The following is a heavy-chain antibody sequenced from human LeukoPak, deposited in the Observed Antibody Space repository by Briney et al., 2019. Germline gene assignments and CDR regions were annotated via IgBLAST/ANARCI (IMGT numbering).Heavy chain of an antibody. D-gene: IGHD3-3*01. Sequence: PGGSLRLSCAVSGFTFSSFPFHWVRQAPGKGLEWVAAISTDGSYKYHADSVKGRFTISRDNAKNSLYLQMNNLRVEDTAMYYCARSRSGQYWGQGTLVTVSS. CDR2: ISTDGSYK. J-gene: IGHJ4*02. CDR3: ARSRSGQY. V-gene: IGHV3-30*04. CDR1: GFTFSSFP.